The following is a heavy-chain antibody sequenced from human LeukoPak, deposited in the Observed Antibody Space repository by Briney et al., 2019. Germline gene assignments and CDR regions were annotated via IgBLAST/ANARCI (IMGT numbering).Heavy chain of an antibody. V-gene: IGHV3-30*02. CDR2: IRNDGSNK. J-gene: IGHJ3*02. D-gene: IGHD5-12*01. CDR1: GFTFSRYG. CDR3: AKDDTYSGYAAGGAFDI. Sequence: GGSLRLSCAASGFTFSRYGMHWVREAPGKGLGWVAFIRNDGSNKYYADSVKGRLTIYGDNSKNTLYLRMNSLRAEDTAVYYCAKDDTYSGYAAGGAFDIWGQGTMVTVSS.